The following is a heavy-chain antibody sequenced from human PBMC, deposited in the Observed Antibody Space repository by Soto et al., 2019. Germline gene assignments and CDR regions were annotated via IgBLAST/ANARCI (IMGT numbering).Heavy chain of an antibody. D-gene: IGHD2-2*01. J-gene: IGHJ5*02. CDR1: VGTFSSYP. CDR3: ARDGVVPAAMRPNWFDP. CDR2: IIPILGIA. V-gene: IGHV1-69*04. Sequence: QVQLVQSGAEVKKPGSSVKVSCKASVGTFSSYPISWVRQAPGQGLEWMGRIIPILGIANYAQKVQGRVTITADRSTSTAYMELGSLRSEDKAVYYCARDGVVPAAMRPNWFDPWGQGTLVTVSS.